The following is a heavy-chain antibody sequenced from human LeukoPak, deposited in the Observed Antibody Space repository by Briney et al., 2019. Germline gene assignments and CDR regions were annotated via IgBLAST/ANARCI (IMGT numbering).Heavy chain of an antibody. D-gene: IGHD6-19*01. J-gene: IGHJ4*02. CDR1: GYTFTSYA. CDR2: INAGNGNT. Sequence: ASVKVSCKASGYTFTSYAMHWVRQAPGQRLEWMGWINAGNGNTKYSQKFQGRVTITRDTSASTVYMELRSLRSDDTAVYYCAREYGSAAPNFDYWGQGTLVTVSS. V-gene: IGHV1-3*01. CDR3: AREYGSAAPNFDY.